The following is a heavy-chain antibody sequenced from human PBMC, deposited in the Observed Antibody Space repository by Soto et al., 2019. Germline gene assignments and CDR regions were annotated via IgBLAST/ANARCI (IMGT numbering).Heavy chain of an antibody. CDR3: ARSLYPYSSSSDLVDY. CDR2: ISAYNGTT. Sequence: QVQLVQSGAEVKKPGASVKVSCKASGYTFTSYGISWVRQAPGQGLEWMGWISAYNGTTNYAQKLQGRVTMTTDTSTSTAYMELRSLRSDDTAVYYFARSLYPYSSSSDLVDYWGQGTLVTVSS. V-gene: IGHV1-18*01. CDR1: GYTFTSYG. D-gene: IGHD6-13*01. J-gene: IGHJ4*02.